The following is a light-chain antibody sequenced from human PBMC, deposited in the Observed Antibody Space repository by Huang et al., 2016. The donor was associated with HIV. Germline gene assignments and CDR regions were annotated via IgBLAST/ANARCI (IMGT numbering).Light chain of an antibody. J-gene: IGKJ2*01. CDR2: GSS. CDR3: QQYNNWPPNT. CDR1: QSVSTN. Sequence: EIVMTQSPATLSVSPGERATISCRASQSVSTNLAWYRHKPGQAPRLLIHGSSTRATGIPARFSGSGSGTEFTLTISTLQSEDFAVYYCQQYNNWPPNTFGQGTKLEIK. V-gene: IGKV3-15*01.